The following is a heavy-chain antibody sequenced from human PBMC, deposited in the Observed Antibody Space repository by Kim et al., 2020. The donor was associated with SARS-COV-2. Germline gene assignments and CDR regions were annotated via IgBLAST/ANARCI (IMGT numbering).Heavy chain of an antibody. D-gene: IGHD4-17*01. V-gene: IGHV4-30-4*01. CDR1: GGSISSGDYY. CDR2: IYYSGST. J-gene: IGHJ4*02. Sequence: PSETLSLTCTVSGGSISSGDYYWSWIRQPPGKGLEWIGYIYYSGSTYYNPSLKSRVTISVDTSKNQFSLKLSSVTAADTAVYYCARAPDDYGGDYWGQGTLVTVSS. CDR3: ARAPDDYGGDY.